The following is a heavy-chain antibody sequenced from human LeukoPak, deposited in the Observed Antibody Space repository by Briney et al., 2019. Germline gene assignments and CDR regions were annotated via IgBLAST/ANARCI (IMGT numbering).Heavy chain of an antibody. V-gene: IGHV3-11*04. D-gene: IGHD3-22*01. CDR2: ISSSGSTI. J-gene: IGHJ4*02. CDR3: ARLYDGSAYHADHFDY. Sequence: GGSLRLSCAASGFTFSDYYMSWIRQAPGKGLEWVSYISSSGSTIYYADSVKGRFTISRDNAKNSLYLQMNSLRAEDTAVYYCARLYDGSAYHADHFDYWGQGTLVIVSS. CDR1: GFTFSDYY.